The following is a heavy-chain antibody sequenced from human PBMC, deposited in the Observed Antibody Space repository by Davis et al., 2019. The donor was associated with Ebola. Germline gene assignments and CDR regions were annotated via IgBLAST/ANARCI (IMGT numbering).Heavy chain of an antibody. D-gene: IGHD3-10*01. CDR3: ARRVPMGNWFDP. J-gene: IGHJ5*02. CDR1: GGSISDHY. CDR2: IYYDGTT. Sequence: MPSETLSLTCTVSGGSISDHYWCWIRQPPGKALEWIGYIYYDGTTNYNPSLKSRVTISLDPSKNQLSLKLSSVTAADTAVYYCARRVPMGNWFDPGGQGTLVTVSS. V-gene: IGHV4-59*08.